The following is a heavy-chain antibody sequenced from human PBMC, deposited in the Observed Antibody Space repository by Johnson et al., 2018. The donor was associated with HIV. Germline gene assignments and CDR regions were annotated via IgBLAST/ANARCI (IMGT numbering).Heavy chain of an antibody. V-gene: IGHV3-30*14. CDR2: ISYDGSNK. D-gene: IGHD6-6*01. CDR1: GFTFSSYA. J-gene: IGHJ3*02. Sequence: VQLVESGGGVVQPGRSLRLSCAASGFTFSSYAMHWVRQAPGKGLEWVAVISYDGSNKYYADSVKGRFTISRDNSKNTLYLQMNSLRAEDTAVYYCAKQLAGHDAFDIWGQGTMVTVSS. CDR3: AKQLAGHDAFDI.